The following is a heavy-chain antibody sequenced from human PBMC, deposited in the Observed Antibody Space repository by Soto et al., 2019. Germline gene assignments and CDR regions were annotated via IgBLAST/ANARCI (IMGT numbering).Heavy chain of an antibody. D-gene: IGHD2-15*01. CDR1: GFTFSSYG. J-gene: IGHJ4*02. CDR2: ISYDGSNK. CDR3: AKAKNSARIVVAPVVDY. Sequence: PGGSLRLSCAASGFTFSSYGMHWVRQAPGKGLEWVAVISYDGSNKYYADSVKGRFTISRDNSKNTLYLQMNSLRAEDTAVYYCAKAKNSARIVVAPVVDYWGQGTLVTVSS. V-gene: IGHV3-30*18.